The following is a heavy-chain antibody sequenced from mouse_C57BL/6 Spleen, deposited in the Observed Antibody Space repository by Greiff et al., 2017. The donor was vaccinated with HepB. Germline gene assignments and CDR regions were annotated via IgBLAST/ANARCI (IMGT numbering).Heavy chain of an antibody. J-gene: IGHJ2*01. CDR2: ISDGGSYT. CDR1: GFTFSSYA. Sequence: EVKLMESGGGLVKPGGSLKLSCAASGFTFSSYAMSWVRQTPEKRLEWVATISDGGSYTYYPDNVKGRFTISRDNAKNNLYLQMSHLKSEDTAMYYCARITTVVATGGDYWGQGTTLTVSS. CDR3: ARITTVVATGGDY. D-gene: IGHD1-1*01. V-gene: IGHV5-4*03.